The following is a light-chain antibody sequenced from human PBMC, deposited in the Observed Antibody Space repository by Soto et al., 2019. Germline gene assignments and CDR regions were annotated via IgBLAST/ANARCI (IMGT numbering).Light chain of an antibody. CDR2: GAS. CDR1: QYVSSN. Sequence: EVAITQPPATLSVSPGERATVSSRASQYVSSNLAWYQQKPGQAPRLLIYGASTRATGIPARFSGSGSGTEFTLTISSLQSEDFAVYYCQQYNNWPPITFGQGTRLEIK. CDR3: QQYNNWPPIT. J-gene: IGKJ5*01. V-gene: IGKV3-15*01.